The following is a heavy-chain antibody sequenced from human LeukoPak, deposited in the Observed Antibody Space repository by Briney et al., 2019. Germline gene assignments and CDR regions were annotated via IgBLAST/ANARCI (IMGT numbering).Heavy chain of an antibody. CDR1: GGSFSGYY. D-gene: IGHD5-18*01. CDR2: INHSGST. Sequence: SETLSLTCAVYGGSFSGYYWSWIRQPPGKGLEWIGEINHSGSTNYNPSLKSRVTISVDTSKNQFSLKPSSVTAADTAVYYCARVVGYSYGPDYWGQGTLVTVSS. CDR3: ARVVGYSYGPDY. J-gene: IGHJ4*02. V-gene: IGHV4-34*01.